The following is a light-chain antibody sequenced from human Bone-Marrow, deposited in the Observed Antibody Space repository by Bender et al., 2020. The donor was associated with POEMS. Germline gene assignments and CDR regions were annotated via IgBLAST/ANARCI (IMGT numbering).Light chain of an antibody. CDR2: DVS. Sequence: QSALTQPASVSGSPGQSITISCTGTTSGNYNFVSWYQQHPGKAPKLMIYDVSKRPSGVPDRFSGSKSGNTASLTISGLQAEDEADYYCCSYAGRNTFVAFGGGTKLTVL. CDR3: CSYAGRNTFVA. J-gene: IGLJ2*01. V-gene: IGLV2-23*02. CDR1: TSGNYNF.